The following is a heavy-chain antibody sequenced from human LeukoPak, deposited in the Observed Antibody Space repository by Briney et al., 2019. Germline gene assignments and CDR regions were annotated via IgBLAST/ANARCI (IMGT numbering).Heavy chain of an antibody. Sequence: SETLSLTCTVSGGSISGSTSYWGWIRQSPGKGLEWIGLLNYSGTTYYNPSFKSRVSISIDRSRTQFSLKLSSVTAADTAVYYCARDWGGSGSYPRSHYYYYYYMDVWGKGTTVTISS. D-gene: IGHD3-10*01. CDR3: ARDWGGSGSYPRSHYYYYYYMDV. J-gene: IGHJ6*03. CDR1: GGSISGSTSY. V-gene: IGHV4-39*07. CDR2: LNYSGTT.